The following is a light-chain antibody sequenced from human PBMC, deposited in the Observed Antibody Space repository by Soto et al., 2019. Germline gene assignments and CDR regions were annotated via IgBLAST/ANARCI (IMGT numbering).Light chain of an antibody. J-gene: IGKJ1*01. CDR3: QQYTNAPNST. Sequence: EIVLTQRPVTQSKSQGERATLSCRASQTVINNFLAWYQQKPGQAPRLLIYGASNRATGIPDRFSGGGSGTDFTLTISRLEPGDFAVYYCQQYTNAPNSTFGQGTKVDIK. CDR2: GAS. CDR1: QTVINNF. V-gene: IGKV3-20*01.